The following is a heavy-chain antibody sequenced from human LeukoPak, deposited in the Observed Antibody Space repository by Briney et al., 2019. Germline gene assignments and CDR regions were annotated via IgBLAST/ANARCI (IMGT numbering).Heavy chain of an antibody. V-gene: IGHV3-23*01. J-gene: IGHJ4*02. CDR3: ARRAGSYSHSYDY. Sequence: GGSLRLSCAASGFTFTSYAMSWVRQAPGKGLEWVSAISGSGGSTYYADSVKGRFTISSDNSKNTLYLQMNSLRAEDTAVYYCARRAGSYSHSYDYWGQGTLVTVSS. CDR1: GFTFTSYA. D-gene: IGHD2-15*01. CDR2: ISGSGGST.